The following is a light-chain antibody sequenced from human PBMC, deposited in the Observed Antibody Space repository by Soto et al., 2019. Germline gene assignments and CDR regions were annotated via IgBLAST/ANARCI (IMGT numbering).Light chain of an antibody. CDR1: QIISND. V-gene: IGKV3-15*01. Sequence: EVVMTQSPATVSVSPGEGVTLSCRASQIISNDLAWYQQKPCQAPRLLIYGASTRATGVPARFSGGGSGTEFTLTISSLQSEDFAFYYCQQNNKWPPVTFGGGTKVDIK. J-gene: IGKJ4*01. CDR3: QQNNKWPPVT. CDR2: GAS.